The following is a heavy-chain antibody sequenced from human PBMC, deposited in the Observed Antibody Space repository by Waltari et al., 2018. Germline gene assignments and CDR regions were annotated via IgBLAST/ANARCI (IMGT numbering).Heavy chain of an antibody. CDR3: VRDGGVPGLDV. CDR1: GFTFSMYE. V-gene: IGHV3-48*03. Sequence: EEQVVESGGGLVQPGGSLRISCVASGFTFSMYEMSWVRQAPGKGVEWVSYINSIGTTIYDADSVKGRFTISRDDAKNSLYLQMNSLRVEDTAVYYCVRDGGVPGLDVWGRGTTVTVSS. CDR2: INSIGTTI. J-gene: IGHJ6*04. D-gene: IGHD3-10*01.